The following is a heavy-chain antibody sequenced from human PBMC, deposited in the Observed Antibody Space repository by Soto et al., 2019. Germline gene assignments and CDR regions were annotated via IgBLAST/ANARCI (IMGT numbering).Heavy chain of an antibody. CDR3: KSENNDVYSSSSPDY. CDR1: GFTFSSYE. D-gene: IGHD6-6*01. Sequence: PGGSLRLSCAASGFTFSSYEMNWVRQAPGKGLEWVSYISSSGSTIYYADSVKGRFTISRDNAKNSLYLQMNSLRAEDTAVYYCKSENNDVYSSSSPDYWGQGTLVTVSS. V-gene: IGHV3-48*03. CDR2: ISSSGSTI. J-gene: IGHJ4*02.